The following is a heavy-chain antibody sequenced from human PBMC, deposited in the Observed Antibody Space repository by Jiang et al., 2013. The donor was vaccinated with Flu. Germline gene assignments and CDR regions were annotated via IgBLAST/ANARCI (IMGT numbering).Heavy chain of an antibody. CDR2: ISYDGSNK. CDR1: GFTFRNHG. D-gene: IGHD3-22*01. CDR3: AKDEGDYYDSRGYHTGAFDI. Sequence: PGRSLRLSCAASGFTFRNHGMHWIRQAPGKGLEWVAVISYDGSNKYYADSVKGRFTISRDNSKNTLYVQMNSLRAEDTAVYYCAKDEGDYYDSRGYHTGAFDIWGQGTVVTVSS. V-gene: IGHV3-30*18. J-gene: IGHJ3*02.